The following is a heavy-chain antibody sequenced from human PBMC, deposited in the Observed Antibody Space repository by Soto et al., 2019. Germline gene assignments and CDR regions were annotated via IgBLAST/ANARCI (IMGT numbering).Heavy chain of an antibody. CDR2: IIPILGIA. CDR3: ASGGGPLVATTFWPVNNWFDP. J-gene: IGHJ5*02. D-gene: IGHD5-12*01. V-gene: IGHV1-69*02. CDR1: GGTFSSYT. Sequence: ASVKVSCKASGGTFSSYTISWVRQAPGQGLEWMGRIIPILGIANYAQKFQGRVTITADKSTSTAYMELSSLRSEDTAVYYCASGGGPLVATTFWPVNNWFDPWGQGTLVTVSS.